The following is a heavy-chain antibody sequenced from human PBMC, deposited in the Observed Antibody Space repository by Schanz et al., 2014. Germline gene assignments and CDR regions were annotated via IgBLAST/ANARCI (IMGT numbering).Heavy chain of an antibody. CDR2: IIPIHGIV. Sequence: QVQLVQSGAEVKKPGSSMKVSCKASGGTFSTYPINWLRQAPGQGLEWMGRIIPIHGIVNYAQRFQDRVRITADKSTSTVYMELSSLRSEDTAVYYCARDGVDAAAGGNYWGQGTLVTVSS. J-gene: IGHJ4*02. D-gene: IGHD6-13*01. V-gene: IGHV1-69*04. CDR3: ARDGVDAAAGGNY. CDR1: GGTFSTYP.